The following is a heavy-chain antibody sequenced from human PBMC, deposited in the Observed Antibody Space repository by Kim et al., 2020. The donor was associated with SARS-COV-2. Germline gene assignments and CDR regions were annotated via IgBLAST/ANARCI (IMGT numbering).Heavy chain of an antibody. D-gene: IGHD5-12*01. V-gene: IGHV3-30*18. J-gene: IGHJ4*02. CDR1: GFTFSNYG. CDR3: AKDEPYSGYDLMGVPSTYFDY. Sequence: GGSLRLSCAASGFTFSNYGMHWVRQAPGKGLEWVAVISYDGSNKYYADSVKGRFTISRDNSKNTLYLQMNSLRAEDTAVYYCAKDEPYSGYDLMGVPSTYFDYWGQGTLVTVSS. CDR2: ISYDGSNK.